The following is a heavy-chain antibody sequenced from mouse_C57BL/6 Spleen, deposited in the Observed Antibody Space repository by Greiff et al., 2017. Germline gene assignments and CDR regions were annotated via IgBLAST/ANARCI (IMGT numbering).Heavy chain of an antibody. CDR3: ARVIYGNYGGDAMDY. J-gene: IGHJ4*01. Sequence: VQLQQSGAELVRPGSSVKMSCKTSGYTFTSYGINWVKQRPGQGLEWIGYIYIGNGYTEYNEKFKGKATLTSDTSSSTAYMQLSSLTSEDSAIYCCARVIYGNYGGDAMDYWGQGTSVTVSS. CDR1: GYTFTSYG. CDR2: IYIGNGYT. V-gene: IGHV1-58*01. D-gene: IGHD2-1*01.